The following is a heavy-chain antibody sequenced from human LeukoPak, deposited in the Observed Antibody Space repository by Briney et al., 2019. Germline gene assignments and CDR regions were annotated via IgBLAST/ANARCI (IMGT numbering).Heavy chain of an antibody. J-gene: IGHJ5*02. D-gene: IGHD6-13*01. CDR2: ISAYNGNT. CDR3: ARVRVAAAGSGFWFDP. CDR1: GYIFTSYG. V-gene: IGHV1-18*01. Sequence: ASVKVSCKASGYIFTSYGISWVRQAPGQGLEWMGWISAYNGNTNYAQKLQGRVTMTTDTSTSTAYMELRSLRSDDTAVYYCARVRVAAAGSGFWFDPWGQGTLVTVSS.